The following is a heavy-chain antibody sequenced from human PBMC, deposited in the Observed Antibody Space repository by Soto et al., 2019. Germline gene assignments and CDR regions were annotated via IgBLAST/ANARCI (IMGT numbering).Heavy chain of an antibody. J-gene: IGHJ4*02. CDR3: ARDRCGSGIYTPYYFDY. CDR2: LYTSGST. D-gene: IGHD3-10*01. CDR1: GGSISSSY. V-gene: IGHV4-4*07. Sequence: QVQLQESGPGLVKPSETLSLTCSVSGGSISSSYWSWIRQPAGKGLGWIGRLYTSGSTDYTPSLMSRVTMSVATSRNQFSLKLSSVTAADTAVYYCARDRCGSGIYTPYYFDYWGQGTLVTVSS.